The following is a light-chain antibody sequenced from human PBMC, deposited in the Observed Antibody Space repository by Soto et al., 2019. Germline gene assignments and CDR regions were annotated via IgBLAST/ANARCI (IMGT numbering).Light chain of an antibody. J-gene: IGKJ2*01. CDR2: WAS. V-gene: IGKV4-1*01. Sequence: DIVMTQSPDSLAVSLGERATINCKSSQSVLYSSNNKNYLAWYQQSPGQPPKLLIYWASTRESGVPDRISGSGSGTDFTVTITSLQAEDVAVYYCQQYESTPPTFGQGTKLEIK. CDR1: QSVLYSSNNKNY. CDR3: QQYESTPPT.